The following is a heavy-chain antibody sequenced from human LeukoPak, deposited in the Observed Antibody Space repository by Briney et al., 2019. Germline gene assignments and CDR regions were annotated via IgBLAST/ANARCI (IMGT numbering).Heavy chain of an antibody. CDR1: GGSISSSSYY. Sequence: SETLSLTCTVSGGSISSSSYYWGWIRQPPGKGLEWIGSIYYSGSTYYNPSLKSRVTISVDTSKNEFSLKLSSVTAADTAVYYCARGDAFDIWGQGTMVTVSS. CDR2: IYYSGST. V-gene: IGHV4-39*07. J-gene: IGHJ3*02. CDR3: ARGDAFDI.